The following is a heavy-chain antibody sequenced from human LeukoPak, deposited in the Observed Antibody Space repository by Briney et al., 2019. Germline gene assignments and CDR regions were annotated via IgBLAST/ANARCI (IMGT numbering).Heavy chain of an antibody. J-gene: IGHJ5*02. CDR3: ARVVVAAEDWFDP. CDR1: GGSISSSSYY. D-gene: IGHD2-2*01. CDR2: IYYSGST. Sequence: KASETLSLTCTVSGGSISSSSYYWGWIRQPPGKGLEWIGSIYYSGSTYYNPSLKSRVTISVDTSKNQFSLKLSSVTAADTAVYYCARVVVAAEDWFDPWGQGTLVTVSS. V-gene: IGHV4-39*01.